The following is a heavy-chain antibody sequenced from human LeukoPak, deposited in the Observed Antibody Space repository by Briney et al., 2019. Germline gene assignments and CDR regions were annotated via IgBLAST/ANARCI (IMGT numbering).Heavy chain of an antibody. V-gene: IGHV3-23*01. CDR2: FSGSGGST. J-gene: IGHJ3*02. Sequence: GGSLRLSCAASGFTFSSYAMSWVRQAPGKGLECISGFSGSGGSTYYADSVKGRFTISRDNSKNSLYLQMNSLRAEDTAVYYCARDRSRGLLDAFDIWGQGTMVTVSS. CDR1: GFTFSSYA. D-gene: IGHD3-10*01. CDR3: ARDRSRGLLDAFDI.